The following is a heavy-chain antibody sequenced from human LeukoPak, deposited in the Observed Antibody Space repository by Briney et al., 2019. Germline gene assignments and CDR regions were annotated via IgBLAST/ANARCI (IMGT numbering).Heavy chain of an antibody. CDR3: ARDWVVVVPAAIVGVYNWFDP. Sequence: SETLSLTCTVSGGSISSYYWSWIRQPPGKGLEWIGYIYYSGSTNYNPSLKSRVTMSVDTSKNQFSLKLSSVTAADTAVYYCARDWVVVVPAAIVGVYNWFDPWGQGTLVTVSS. V-gene: IGHV4-59*12. CDR1: GGSISSYY. J-gene: IGHJ5*02. D-gene: IGHD2-2*02. CDR2: IYYSGST.